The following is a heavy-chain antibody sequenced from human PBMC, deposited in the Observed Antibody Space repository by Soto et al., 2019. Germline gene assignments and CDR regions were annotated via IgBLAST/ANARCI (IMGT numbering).Heavy chain of an antibody. CDR3: ARARRYYYFWSGPTTGYYCMDV. V-gene: IGHV3-11*06. J-gene: IGHJ6*02. CDR2: ISSSSSYK. CDR1: GFTFSDYY. Sequence: GGSLRLSCAASGFTFSDYYMSWIRQAPGKGLEWASYISSSSSYKNYADSVKGRFTISRDNAKNSLYLQMNSLRSEDTAVYYCARARRYYYFWSGPTTGYYCMDVWGQGTTVTVSS. D-gene: IGHD3-3*01.